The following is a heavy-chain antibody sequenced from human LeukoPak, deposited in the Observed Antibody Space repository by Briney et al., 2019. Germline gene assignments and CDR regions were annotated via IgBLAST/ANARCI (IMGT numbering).Heavy chain of an antibody. CDR2: INHSGST. CDR1: GGSFSGYY. J-gene: IGHJ4*02. V-gene: IGHV4-34*01. Sequence: SETLSLTCAVYGGSFSGYYWSWIRQPPGKGLEWIGEINHSGSTNYNPSLKSRVTISVDTSKNQFSLKLSSATAADTAVYYCARGLIAAETSRYYFDYWGQGTLVTASS. CDR3: ARGLIAAETSRYYFDY. D-gene: IGHD6-13*01.